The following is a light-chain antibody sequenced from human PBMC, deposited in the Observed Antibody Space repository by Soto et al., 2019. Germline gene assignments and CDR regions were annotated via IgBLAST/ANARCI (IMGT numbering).Light chain of an antibody. J-gene: IGLJ2*01. CDR2: DNN. V-gene: IGLV1-51*01. CDR3: GTWDSSLGAGGVV. CDR1: SSNIGNNY. Sequence: QSVLTQPPSVSAAPGQKVTISCSGSSSNIGNNYVSWYQQLPGTAPKLLIYDNNKRPSGIPDRFSGSKSCTSATLGMTGLQTGDEADYYCGTWDSSLGAGGVVFGGGTKLTVL.